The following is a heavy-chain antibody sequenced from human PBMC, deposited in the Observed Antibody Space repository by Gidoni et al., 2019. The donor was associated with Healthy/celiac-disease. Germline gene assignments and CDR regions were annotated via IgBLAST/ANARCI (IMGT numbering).Heavy chain of an antibody. CDR1: GFTVSSNY. V-gene: IGHV3-66*01. Sequence: EVQLVESGGGLVQPGGSLRLSCAASGFTVSSNYMSGVRQAPGKGLEWVSVIYSGGSTYYADSVKGRFTISRDNSKNTLYLQMNSLRAEDTAVYYCATKRFIVGELYWGQGTLVTVSS. D-gene: IGHD1-26*01. CDR2: IYSGGST. CDR3: ATKRFIVGELY. J-gene: IGHJ4*02.